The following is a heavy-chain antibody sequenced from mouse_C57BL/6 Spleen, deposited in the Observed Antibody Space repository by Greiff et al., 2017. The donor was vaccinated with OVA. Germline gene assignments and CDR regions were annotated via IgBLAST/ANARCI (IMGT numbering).Heavy chain of an antibody. Sequence: QVQLQQPGAELVKPGASVKLSCKASGYTFTSYWMHWVKQRPGRGLEWIGRIDPNSGGTKYNEKFKSKATLTVDKPSSTAYMQLSSLTSEYSAVYCGASAYYSNYAWFAYWGQGTLVTVSA. D-gene: IGHD2-5*01. V-gene: IGHV1-72*01. J-gene: IGHJ3*01. CDR2: IDPNSGGT. CDR1: GYTFTSYW. CDR3: ASAYYSNYAWFAY.